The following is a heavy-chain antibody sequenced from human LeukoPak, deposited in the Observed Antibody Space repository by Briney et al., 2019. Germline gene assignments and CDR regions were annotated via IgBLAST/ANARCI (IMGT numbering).Heavy chain of an antibody. J-gene: IGHJ3*02. CDR1: GGTFSSYA. D-gene: IGHD6-19*01. CDR2: TIPIFGTA. V-gene: IGHV1-69*06. CDR3: ARATVAGTGVDI. Sequence: SVKVSCKASGGTFSSYAISWVRQAPGQGLEWMGGTIPIFGTANYAQKFQGRVTITADKSTSTAYMELSSLRSEDTAVYYCARATVAGTGVDIWGQGTMVTVSS.